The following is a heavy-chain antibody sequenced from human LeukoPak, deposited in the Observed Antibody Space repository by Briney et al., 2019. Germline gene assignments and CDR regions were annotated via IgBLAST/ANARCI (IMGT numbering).Heavy chain of an antibody. CDR2: IYYSGST. D-gene: IGHD2-2*01. V-gene: IGHV4-59*11. CDR3: AKDLVGYCSSTSCSPFDP. J-gene: IGHJ5*02. Sequence: PSETLSLTCTVSGGSISSHYWSWIRQPPGKGLEWIGYIYYSGSTNYNPSLKSRVTISVDTSKNQFSLKLSSVTAADTAVYYCAKDLVGYCSSTSCSPFDPWGQGTLVTVSS. CDR1: GGSISSHY.